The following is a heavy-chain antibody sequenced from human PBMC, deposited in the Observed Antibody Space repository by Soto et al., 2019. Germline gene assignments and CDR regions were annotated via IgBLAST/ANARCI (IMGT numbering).Heavy chain of an antibody. CDR3: AKDMDQLGIQLWSNDY. CDR2: ISGSGGST. V-gene: IGHV3-23*01. J-gene: IGHJ4*02. CDR1: GFTFSSYA. Sequence: GGSLRLSCAASGFTFSSYAMSWVRQAPGKGLEWVSAISGSGGSTYYADSVKGRFTISRDNSKNTLYLQMNSLRAEDTAVYYCAKDMDQLGIQLWSNDYWGQGTLVTVSS. D-gene: IGHD5-18*01.